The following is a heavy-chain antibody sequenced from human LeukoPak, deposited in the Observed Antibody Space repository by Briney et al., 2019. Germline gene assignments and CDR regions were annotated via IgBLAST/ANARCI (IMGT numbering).Heavy chain of an antibody. CDR3: ASIAVAGGDFDY. Sequence: GGSLRLSCAASGFTFSSYWMHWVRQAPGKGLVWVSRINSDGSSTSYADSVKGRFTISRDNSKNTLYLQMNSLRAEDTAVYYCASIAVAGGDFDYWGQGTLVTVSS. J-gene: IGHJ4*02. V-gene: IGHV3-74*01. D-gene: IGHD6-19*01. CDR2: INSDGSST. CDR1: GFTFSSYW.